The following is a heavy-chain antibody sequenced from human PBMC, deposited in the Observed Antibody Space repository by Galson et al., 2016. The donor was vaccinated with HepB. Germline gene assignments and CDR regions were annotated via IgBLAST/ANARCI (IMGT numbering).Heavy chain of an antibody. V-gene: IGHV3-23*01. CDR3: APHSVTVAGYFAY. Sequence: SLRLSCAASGFNFGSYAMTWVRQAPGKGLDWVSSVTNSGVTTHYADSVKGRFTISRDNSKNTLYLQMNSLRAEDTAVYYCAPHSVTVAGYFAYWGQGTLVTVSS. J-gene: IGHJ4*02. D-gene: IGHD6-19*01. CDR1: GFNFGSYA. CDR2: VTNSGVTT.